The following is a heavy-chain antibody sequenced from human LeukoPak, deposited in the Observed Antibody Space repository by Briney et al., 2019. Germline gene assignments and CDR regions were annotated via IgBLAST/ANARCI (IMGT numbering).Heavy chain of an antibody. CDR2: IIPIFGTA. Sequence: ASVKVSCKASGGTFSSYAISWVRQAPGQGLEWMGGIIPIFGTANYAQKFQGRVTITADESTSTAYMELSSLRSEDTAVYYCTLLSDHQGYYYYGMDVWGQGTTVTVS. CDR1: GGTFSSYA. CDR3: TLLSDHQGYYYYGMDV. D-gene: IGHD2/OR15-2a*01. V-gene: IGHV1-69*13. J-gene: IGHJ6*02.